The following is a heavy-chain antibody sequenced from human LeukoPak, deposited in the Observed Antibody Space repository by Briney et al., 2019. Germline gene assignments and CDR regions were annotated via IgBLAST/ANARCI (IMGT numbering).Heavy chain of an antibody. Sequence: GGSLRLSCAASEFTFSSYWMSWVRQAPGKGLEWVANINQDGSEKYYVDSVKGRFTISRDNAKNSLYLQMNSLRAEDTAVYYCARYCGGGSCFSYWGQGTLVTVSS. CDR3: ARYCGGGSCFSY. J-gene: IGHJ4*02. D-gene: IGHD2-15*01. CDR1: EFTFSSYW. CDR2: INQDGSEK. V-gene: IGHV3-7*01.